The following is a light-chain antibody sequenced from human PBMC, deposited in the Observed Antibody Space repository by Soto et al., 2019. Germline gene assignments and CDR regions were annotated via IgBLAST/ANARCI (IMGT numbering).Light chain of an antibody. Sequence: EIVLTQSPATLSLSTGERATLSCRASQSVSSYLVWYQQKPGQAPRLLISDASNRATGIPARFTGSGSGTDFTLTISSLEPEDFAVYYCQQRSSWPLTFGQGTRLEIK. J-gene: IGKJ5*01. CDR3: QQRSSWPLT. V-gene: IGKV3-11*01. CDR1: QSVSSY. CDR2: DAS.